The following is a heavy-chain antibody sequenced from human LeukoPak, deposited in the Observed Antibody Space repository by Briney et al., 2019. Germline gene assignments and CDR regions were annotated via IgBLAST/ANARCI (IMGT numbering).Heavy chain of an antibody. J-gene: IGHJ4*02. CDR1: GFTFSSYW. Sequence: GGSLRLSCAASGFTFSSYWVSWVRQAPGKGLEWVANIKQDGSEKYYVDSVKGRFTISRDNAKNSLYLQMNSLRAEDTAVYYCAREMGGVWYDSSGYYDYWGQGTLVTVSS. CDR2: IKQDGSEK. CDR3: AREMGGVWYDSSGYYDY. V-gene: IGHV3-7*01. D-gene: IGHD3-22*01.